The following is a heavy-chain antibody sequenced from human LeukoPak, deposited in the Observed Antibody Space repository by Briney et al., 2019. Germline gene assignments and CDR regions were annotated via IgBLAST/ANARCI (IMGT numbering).Heavy chain of an antibody. D-gene: IGHD2-2*01. CDR3: ARDAYCSSTSCYFDI. J-gene: IGHJ3*02. V-gene: IGHV4-59*01. CDR1: GGSISTFS. Sequence: SETLSLTCTVSGGSISTFSWSWIRQPPGKGLEWIGYISYSGTTNHNPSLKSRVTISVDTSKNHFSLELSSVTAADTAPYYCARDAYCSSTSCYFDIWGQGAMVTVSS. CDR2: ISYSGTT.